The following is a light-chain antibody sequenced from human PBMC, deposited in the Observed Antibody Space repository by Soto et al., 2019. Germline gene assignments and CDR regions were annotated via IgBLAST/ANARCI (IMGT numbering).Light chain of an antibody. V-gene: IGKV1-27*01. J-gene: IGKJ1*01. CDR2: AAS. Sequence: DIKMTQSPSSLSASVGDRVTITCRATQDISNYLAWYQQKPGKVPNLLIYAASTLQSGAPSRFSGSGSGTGFTLTISSLQPEDVASYYCQKYNSAPPWTFGQGTKVEI. CDR1: QDISNY. CDR3: QKYNSAPPWT.